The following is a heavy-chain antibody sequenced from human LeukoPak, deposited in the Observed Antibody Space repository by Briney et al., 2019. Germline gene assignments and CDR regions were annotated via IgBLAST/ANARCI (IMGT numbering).Heavy chain of an antibody. V-gene: IGHV3-43*01. D-gene: IGHD3-22*01. CDR3: AKDSARTDYYDSSGPSYYGMDV. CDR1: GFTFSDYT. J-gene: IGHJ6*02. CDR2: ISWDGGST. Sequence: GSLRLSCAASGFTFSDYTMNWVRQAPGKGLEWVSLISWDGGSTYYADSVKGRFTISRDNSKNSLYLQMNSLRTEDTALYYCAKDSARTDYYDSSGPSYYGMDVWGQGTTVTVSS.